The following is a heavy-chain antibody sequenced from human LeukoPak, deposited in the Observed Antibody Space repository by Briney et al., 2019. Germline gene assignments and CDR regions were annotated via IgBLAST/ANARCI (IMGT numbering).Heavy chain of an antibody. J-gene: IGHJ4*02. V-gene: IGHV3-20*04. CDR2: INWNGGST. CDR3: ARAPQDYYDSSGYLFDY. CDR1: GFTFDDYG. Sequence: GGSLRLSCAASGFTFDDYGMSWVRQAPGKGLEWVSGINWNGGSTGYAASVKGRFTISRDNAKNSLYLQMNSLRAEDTALYYCARAPQDYYDSSGYLFDYWGQGTLVTVSS. D-gene: IGHD3-22*01.